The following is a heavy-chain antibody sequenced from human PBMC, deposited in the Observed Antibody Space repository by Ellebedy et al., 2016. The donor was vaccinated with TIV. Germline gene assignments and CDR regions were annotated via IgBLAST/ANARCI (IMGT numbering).Heavy chain of an antibody. V-gene: IGHV4-38-2*02. CDR2: IYHSGST. J-gene: IGHJ3*02. D-gene: IGHD3-16*01. CDR3: ATETYNDVDLDVWGIFET. Sequence: LETLSLTCAVSGYSISSGSYWGWIRQPPGKGLEWIGSIYHSGSTYYNPSLKRRVTISMDTSRNQFSLRLTSVTAADTALYYCATETYNDVDLDVWGIFETWGQGTMVTVSS. CDR1: GYSISSGSY.